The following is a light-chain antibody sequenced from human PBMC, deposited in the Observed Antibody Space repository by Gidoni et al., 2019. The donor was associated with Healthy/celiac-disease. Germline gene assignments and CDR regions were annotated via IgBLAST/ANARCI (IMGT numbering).Light chain of an antibody. CDR1: NSGYKY. J-gene: IGLJ2*01. CDR2: QDS. V-gene: IGLV3-1*01. Sequence: SYELTQPPSVSVSPGQTASITCSGDNSGYKYACWYQQKPGQSPVLVIYQDSKRPSGIPERFSGSNSGNTATLTISGTQAMDEADYYCQAWDSSTGVVFGGGTKLTVL. CDR3: QAWDSSTGVV.